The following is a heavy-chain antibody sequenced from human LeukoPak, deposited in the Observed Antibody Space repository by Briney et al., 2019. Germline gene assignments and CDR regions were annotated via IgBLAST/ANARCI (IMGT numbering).Heavy chain of an antibody. D-gene: IGHD6-19*01. V-gene: IGHV3-21*01. Sequence: PGGSLRLSCAASGFTFSSYAMHWVRQAPGKGLEWVSSISSSSSYIYYADSVKGRFTISRDNAKNSLYLQMNSLRAEDTAVYYCARQHIAVAGTSDYWGQGTLVTVSS. CDR2: ISSSSSYI. CDR3: ARQHIAVAGTSDY. CDR1: GFTFSSYA. J-gene: IGHJ4*02.